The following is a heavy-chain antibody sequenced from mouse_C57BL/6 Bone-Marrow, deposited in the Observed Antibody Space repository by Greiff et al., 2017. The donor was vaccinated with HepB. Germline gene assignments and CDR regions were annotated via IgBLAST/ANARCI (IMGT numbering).Heavy chain of an antibody. CDR1: GFSLTSYG. CDR3: ARKGYYYGSSFDWYFDV. J-gene: IGHJ1*03. D-gene: IGHD1-1*01. CDR2: IWSGGST. V-gene: IGHV2-2*01. Sequence: QVQLQQSGPGLVQPSQSLSITCTVSGFSLTSYGVHWVRQSPGKGLEWLGVIWSGGSTDYNAAFISRLSISKDNSKSQVFFKMNSLQADDTAIYYCARKGYYYGSSFDWYFDVWGTGTTVTVSS.